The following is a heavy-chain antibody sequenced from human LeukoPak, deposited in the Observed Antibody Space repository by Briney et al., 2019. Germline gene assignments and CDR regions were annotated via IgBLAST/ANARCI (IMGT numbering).Heavy chain of an antibody. CDR1: GFTFSSYG. CDR3: TRVSLGEPRDY. CDR2: ISYDGSNK. J-gene: IGHJ4*02. D-gene: IGHD1-14*01. V-gene: IGHV3-30*03. Sequence: QPGRSLRLSCAASGFTFSSYGMHWVRQAPGKGLEWVAVISYDGSNKYYADSVKGRFTISRDNAQHSLFLQMNTLRAEDTAVYYCTRVSLGEPRDYWGRGTLVTVSS.